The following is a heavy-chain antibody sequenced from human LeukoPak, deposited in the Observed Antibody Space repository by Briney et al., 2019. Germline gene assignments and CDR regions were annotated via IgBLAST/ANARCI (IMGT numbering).Heavy chain of an antibody. Sequence: PGGSLRLSCAASGFTFSTYWTTWVRQAPGKGLEWVANIKQGGSEKYYADSVKGRFTISRDNAKNSLYLQMDSLRAEDTAVYYCARGKNSPDYWGQGTLVTVSS. D-gene: IGHD2-21*01. CDR3: ARGKNSPDY. V-gene: IGHV3-7*01. CDR2: IKQGGSEK. J-gene: IGHJ4*02. CDR1: GFTFSTYW.